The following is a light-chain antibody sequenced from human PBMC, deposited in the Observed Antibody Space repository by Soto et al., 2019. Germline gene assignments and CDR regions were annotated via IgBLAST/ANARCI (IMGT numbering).Light chain of an antibody. CDR3: QQYGSLPYT. CDR1: QCVGSSS. J-gene: IGKJ2*01. CDR2: GAS. Sequence: DIVLTQFPGTLSLSPGERVTLSCRDTQCVGSSSLAWYQQKPGQAPRLLIYGASRRATGIPDRFSGSGSGTDFTLTISRLEPEDFAVYHCQQYGSLPYTFGQGTKVDI. V-gene: IGKV3-20*01.